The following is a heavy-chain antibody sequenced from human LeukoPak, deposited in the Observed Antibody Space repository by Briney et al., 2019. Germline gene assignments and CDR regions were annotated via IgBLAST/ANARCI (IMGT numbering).Heavy chain of an antibody. V-gene: IGHV3-7*01. CDR1: RFTFSDYW. CDR2: INADGSEK. CDR3: ARDYNFDY. J-gene: IGHJ4*02. Sequence: GGSLRLSCAASRFTFSDYWMSWVRQAPGKGLEWVANINADGSEKYYVDAVKGRFTISRDNAKNSLYLQMNSLRAEDTAVYYCARDYNFDYWGQGTLVTVSS.